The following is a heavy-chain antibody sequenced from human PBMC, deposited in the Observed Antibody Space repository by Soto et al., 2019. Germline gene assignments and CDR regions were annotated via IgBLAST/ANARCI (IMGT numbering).Heavy chain of an antibody. CDR2: IYYTGTT. CDR1: GGSIRDYY. J-gene: IGHJ4*02. CDR3: ARLGGYYQAFDS. V-gene: IGHV4-59*08. D-gene: IGHD3-22*01. Sequence: SEPLSLTCAVSGGSIRDYYWGWILQSPGKGLEWIGYIYYTGTTKYNPSLKSRVTISVDSSKNQFSLKLDSVTAADTAVYYCARLGGYYQAFDSWGQGTLVTVSS.